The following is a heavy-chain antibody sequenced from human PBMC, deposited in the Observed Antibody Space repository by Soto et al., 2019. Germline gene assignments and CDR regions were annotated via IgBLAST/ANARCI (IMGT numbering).Heavy chain of an antibody. CDR3: ARGRGIAAPKRYNWFDP. Sequence: ASVTVSCQASGYTFTSCGISWVRQAPGQGLEWMGWVNPNSGGTNYAQKFQGWVTMTRDTSISTAYMELSRLRSDDTAVYYCARGRGIAAPKRYNWFDPWGQGTLVTVSS. D-gene: IGHD6-13*01. CDR2: VNPNSGGT. V-gene: IGHV1-2*04. J-gene: IGHJ5*02. CDR1: GYTFTSCG.